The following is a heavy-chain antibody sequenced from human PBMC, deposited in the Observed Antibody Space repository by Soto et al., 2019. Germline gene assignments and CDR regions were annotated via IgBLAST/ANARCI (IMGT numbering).Heavy chain of an antibody. J-gene: IGHJ4*02. V-gene: IGHV5-51*01. D-gene: IGHD3-22*01. CDR1: GYSFTSYW. Sequence: ASLKISCKGCGYSFTSYWIGWVRQMPGKGLEWMGIIYPGDSDTRYSPSFQGQVTISADKSISTAYLQWSSLKASDTAMYYCARPHYYDSSGLKYYFDYWGQGTLVTGSS. CDR2: IYPGDSDT. CDR3: ARPHYYDSSGLKYYFDY.